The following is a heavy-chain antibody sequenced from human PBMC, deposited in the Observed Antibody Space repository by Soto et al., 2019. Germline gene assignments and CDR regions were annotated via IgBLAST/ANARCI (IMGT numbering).Heavy chain of an antibody. J-gene: IGHJ6*03. V-gene: IGHV1-3*01. CDR1: GYTFTSYA. CDR2: INAGNGNT. CDR3: ARVLSGDDKSYGNYYYYYMDV. D-gene: IGHD5-18*01. Sequence: GASVKVSCKASGYTFTSYAMHWVRQAPGQRLEWMGWINAGNGNTKYSQKFQGRVTITRDTSASTAYMELSSLRSEDTAVYYCARVLSGDDKSYGNYYYYYMDVWGKGTTVTVSS.